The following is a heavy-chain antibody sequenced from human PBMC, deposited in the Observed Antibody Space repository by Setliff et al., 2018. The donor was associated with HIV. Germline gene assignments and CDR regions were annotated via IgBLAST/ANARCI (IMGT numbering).Heavy chain of an antibody. V-gene: IGHV1-69*13. D-gene: IGHD3-22*01. J-gene: IGHJ6*02. CDR3: ARDLYYYDSSGYYPGNYYGMDV. CDR1: GGILSTYA. CDR2: IIPLFGRA. Sequence: SVKVSCKASGGILSTYATIWVRQAPGQGLEWLGGIIPLFGRASYAQKFQGRVTITADESTNTAYMELSSLRSGDTAVYYCARDLYYYDSSGYYPGNYYGMDVWGQGTTVTVSS.